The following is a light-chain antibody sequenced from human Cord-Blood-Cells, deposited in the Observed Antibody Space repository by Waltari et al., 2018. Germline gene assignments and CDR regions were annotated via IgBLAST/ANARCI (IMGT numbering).Light chain of an antibody. V-gene: IGKV3-11*01. CDR2: DAS. CDR3: QQRSNWPYT. CDR1: QSVRSY. J-gene: IGKJ2*01. Sequence: EIVLTQSPATLSLSPGARATLSCRASQSVRSYLAWYQQKPGQAPRLLIYDASNRATGIPARFSGSGSGTDFTLTISSLEPEDLAVYYCQQRSNWPYTFGQGTKLEIK.